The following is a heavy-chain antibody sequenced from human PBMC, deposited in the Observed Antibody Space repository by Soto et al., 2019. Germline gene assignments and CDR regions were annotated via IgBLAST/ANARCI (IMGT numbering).Heavy chain of an antibody. D-gene: IGHD6-13*01. Sequence: PGGSLRLSCAASGFTFSSYGMDWVRQAPGKGLEWVAVIWYDGSNKYYADSVKGRFTISRDNSKNTLYLQMNSLRAEDTAVYYCAAAGIGFHPWGQGTLVTVSS. V-gene: IGHV3-33*01. CDR3: AAAGIGFHP. CDR1: GFTFSSYG. J-gene: IGHJ5*02. CDR2: IWYDGSNK.